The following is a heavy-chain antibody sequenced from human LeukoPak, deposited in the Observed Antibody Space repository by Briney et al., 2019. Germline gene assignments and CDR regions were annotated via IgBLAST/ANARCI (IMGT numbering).Heavy chain of an antibody. J-gene: IGHJ4*02. V-gene: IGHV3-7*01. CDR2: IKQDGSEK. Sequence: GGSLRLSCAASGFTFSSYWMSWVRQAPGKGLEWVANIKQDGSEKYYVDSVKGRFTISRDNAKNSLYLQMNSLRAEDTAVYYCARMAVVVTAPFDYWGQRTLVTVSS. CDR3: ARMAVVVTAPFDY. D-gene: IGHD2-21*02. CDR1: GFTFSSYW.